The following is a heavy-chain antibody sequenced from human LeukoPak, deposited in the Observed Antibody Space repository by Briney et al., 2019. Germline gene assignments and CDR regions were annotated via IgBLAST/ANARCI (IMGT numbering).Heavy chain of an antibody. V-gene: IGHV4-39*07. J-gene: IGHJ5*02. CDR1: GGSISNSSYY. D-gene: IGHD5-24*01. CDR3: ARESLTWLQSRTSWFDP. CDR2: IYYSGST. Sequence: PSETLSLTCTVSGGSISNSSYYWAWIRQPPGTGLEWIGTIYYSGSTYYNPSLKSRVTISVDSSKNQFSLRLSSVTAAATAVYYCARESLTWLQSRTSWFDPWGQGTLVTVSS.